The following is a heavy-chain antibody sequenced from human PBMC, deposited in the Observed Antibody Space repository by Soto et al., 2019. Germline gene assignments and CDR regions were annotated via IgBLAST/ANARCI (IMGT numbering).Heavy chain of an antibody. V-gene: IGHV3-21*01. CDR2: ISSSSSYI. J-gene: IGHJ4*02. CDR1: GFTFSSYS. Sequence: EVQLVESGGGLVKPGGSLRLSCAASGFTFSSYSMNWVRQAQGKGLEWVSSISSSSSYIYYADSVKGRFTISRDNAKNSLYLQMNSLRAEDTAVYYCARDLQPNFDYWGQGPLVTVSS. D-gene: IGHD6-13*01. CDR3: ARDLQPNFDY.